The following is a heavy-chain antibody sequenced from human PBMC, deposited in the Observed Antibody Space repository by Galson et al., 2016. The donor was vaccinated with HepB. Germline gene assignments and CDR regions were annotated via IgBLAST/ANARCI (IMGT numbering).Heavy chain of an antibody. CDR2: IIPISGTA. CDR1: GGTFSSGFA. D-gene: IGHD3-10*01. CDR3: AQGSWFDP. V-gene: IGHV1-69*13. Sequence: SVKVSCKASGGTFSSGFAISWVRQAPGQGLEWMGGIIPISGTANYAQRFQGRITVTADEYTSTAYMELSSLRSEDTAVYYCAQGSWFDPWGQGTLVTVSS. J-gene: IGHJ5*02.